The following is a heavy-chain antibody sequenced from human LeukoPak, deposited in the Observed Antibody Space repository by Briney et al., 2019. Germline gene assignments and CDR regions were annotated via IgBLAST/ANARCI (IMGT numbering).Heavy chain of an antibody. V-gene: IGHV4-34*01. CDR1: GGSFSGYY. J-gene: IGHJ6*03. CDR3: AGVYYYYMDV. Sequence: SETLSLTCAVYGGSFSGYYWSWIRQPPGKGLEWIGEINHSGSTNYNPSLKSRVTISVDASKNQFSLKLSSVTAADTAVYYCAGVYYYYMDVWGKGTTVTISS. CDR2: INHSGST.